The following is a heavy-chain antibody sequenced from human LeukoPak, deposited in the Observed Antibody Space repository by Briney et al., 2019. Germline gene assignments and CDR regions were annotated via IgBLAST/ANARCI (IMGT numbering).Heavy chain of an antibody. CDR1: GFTFSSYA. J-gene: IGHJ6*04. CDR2: ISYDGSNK. CDR3: AELGITMIGGV. Sequence: GGSLRLSCAASGFTFSSYAMHWVRQAPGKGVEWVAVISYDGSNKYYEDYVKGRFTISRDNAKNSLYLQMNSLRAEDTAVYYCAELGITMIGGVWGKGTTVTISS. D-gene: IGHD3-10*02. V-gene: IGHV3-30*04.